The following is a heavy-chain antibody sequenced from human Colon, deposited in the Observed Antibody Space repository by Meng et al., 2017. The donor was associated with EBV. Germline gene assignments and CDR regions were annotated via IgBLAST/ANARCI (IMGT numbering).Heavy chain of an antibody. V-gene: IGHV4-4*02. CDR2: IDDSGST. CDR3: ARGKQDAWELLAY. Sequence: RQGSGPGLVKPSGTRSLTGGVSGVSISSNIRWTWVRQPPGKGLEWIGDIDDSGSTNYNPSLNSRISISLDKSKNHFSLKVNSVTAADTAVYYCARGKQDAWELLAYWGQGALVTVSS. J-gene: IGHJ4*02. D-gene: IGHD1-26*01. CDR1: GVSISSNIR.